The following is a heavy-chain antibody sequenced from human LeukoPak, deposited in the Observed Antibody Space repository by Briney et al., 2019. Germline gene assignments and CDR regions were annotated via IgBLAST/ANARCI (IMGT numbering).Heavy chain of an antibody. CDR1: GFTFSSYA. V-gene: IGHV3-23*01. J-gene: IGHJ6*03. CDR2: ISSSGGST. D-gene: IGHD2-2*01. Sequence: GGSLRLSYAASGFTFSSYAMSWVRQAPGKGLEGVSAISSSGGSTYYADSVKGRFTISRDNSKNTLYLQMNSLRAEDTAVYYCAKPDPGSYCSSTSCYPYYYYYHMDVWGKGTTVTVSS. CDR3: AKPDPGSYCSSTSCYPYYYYYHMDV.